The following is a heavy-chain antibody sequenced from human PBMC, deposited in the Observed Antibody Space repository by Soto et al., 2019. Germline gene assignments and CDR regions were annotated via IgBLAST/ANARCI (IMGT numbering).Heavy chain of an antibody. CDR2: IIPIFGTA. V-gene: IGHV1-69*12. CDR1: GGTFSSYA. Sequence: QVQLVQSGAEVKKPGSSVKVSCKASGGTFSSYAISWVRQAPGQGLEWKGGIIPIFGTANYAQKFQGRVTITADESTSTAYMELSSMRSKDTAVYYCASRGYSRSWYLFDYWGQGTLVTVSS. D-gene: IGHD6-13*01. J-gene: IGHJ4*02. CDR3: ASRGYSRSWYLFDY.